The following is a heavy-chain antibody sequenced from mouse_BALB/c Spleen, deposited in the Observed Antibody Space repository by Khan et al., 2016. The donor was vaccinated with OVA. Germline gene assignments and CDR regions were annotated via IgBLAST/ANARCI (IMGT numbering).Heavy chain of an antibody. CDR1: GDSITSGY. CDR2: IIYTGYT. D-gene: IGHD2-12*01. Sequence: EVQLQESGPSLVKPSQTLSLTCSVTGDSITSGYWNWIRKFPGNKLEYMGYIIYTGYTYYNQSLQSRISITRHTSKNQYYLQLNSVTDEDTATSYCARSTYRYAFVYWGQGTLVTVAA. V-gene: IGHV3-8*02. CDR3: ARSTYRYAFVY. J-gene: IGHJ3*01.